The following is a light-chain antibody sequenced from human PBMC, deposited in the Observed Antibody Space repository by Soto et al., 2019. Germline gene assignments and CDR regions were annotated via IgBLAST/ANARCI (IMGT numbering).Light chain of an antibody. J-gene: IGKJ1*01. CDR3: HQYNNWPPWT. CDR2: GAS. CDR1: QSVSSH. V-gene: IGKV3-15*01. Sequence: EIVMTQSPATLSVSPGVRATLSCRARQSVSSHLAWYQQKPGQAPRLLIYGASTRATGIPARFSGSGSGTEFTLTISSLQSEDYAVYYCHQYNNWPPWTFGQGTKVDIK.